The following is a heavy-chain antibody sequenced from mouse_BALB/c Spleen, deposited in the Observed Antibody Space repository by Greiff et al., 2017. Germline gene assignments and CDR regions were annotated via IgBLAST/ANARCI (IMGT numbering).Heavy chain of an antibody. CDR3: ARRGLYYIDY. V-gene: IGHV1S56*01. CDR2: IFPGDGST. CDR1: GYTFTSYD. J-gene: IGHJ2*01. Sequence: VQLQQSGAELVKPGASVKLSCKASGYTFTSYDINWVRQRPEQGLECIGWIFPGDGSTKYNEKFKGKATLTTDKSSSTAYMQLSRLTSEDSAVYFCARRGLYYIDYWGQGTTLTVSS. D-gene: IGHD2-1*01.